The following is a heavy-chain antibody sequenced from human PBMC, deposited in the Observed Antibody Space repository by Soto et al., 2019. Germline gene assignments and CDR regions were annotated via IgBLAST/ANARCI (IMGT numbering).Heavy chain of an antibody. CDR3: ARPSRYGSGSYYFGY. D-gene: IGHD3-10*01. Sequence: SETLSLTCAVSGGSISSSNWWSWVRQPPGKGLEWIGEIYHSGSTNYNPSLKSRVTISVDKSKNQFSLKLSSVTAADTAVYYCARPSRYGSGSYYFGYWGQGTLVTVS. CDR2: IYHSGST. V-gene: IGHV4-4*02. J-gene: IGHJ4*02. CDR1: GGSISSSNW.